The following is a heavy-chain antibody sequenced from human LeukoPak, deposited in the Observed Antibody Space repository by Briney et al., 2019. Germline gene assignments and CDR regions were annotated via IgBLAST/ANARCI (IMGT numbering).Heavy chain of an antibody. CDR1: GSTFSSYS. Sequence: KPGGSLRLSCAASGSTFSSYSMNWVRQAPGKGLEWVSSISSSSSYIYYADSVKGRFTISRDNAKNSLYLQMNSLRAEDTAVYYCARLGTYCSSTSCYNHDAFDIWGQGTMVTVSS. V-gene: IGHV3-21*01. CDR2: ISSSSSYI. CDR3: ARLGTYCSSTSCYNHDAFDI. D-gene: IGHD2-2*02. J-gene: IGHJ3*02.